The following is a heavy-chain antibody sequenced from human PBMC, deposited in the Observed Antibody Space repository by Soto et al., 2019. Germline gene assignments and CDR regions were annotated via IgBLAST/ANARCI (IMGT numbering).Heavy chain of an antibody. CDR1: GFTFSSYW. Sequence: GGSLRLSCAASGFTFSSYWMSWVRQAPGKGLEWVANIKQDGGEKYYVDSVKGRFTISRDNAKNSLYLQMNSLRAEDTAVYYCARDLQRITMARGVITEPHYGMDVWGQGTTVTVSS. CDR3: ARDLQRITMARGVITEPHYGMDV. D-gene: IGHD3-10*01. J-gene: IGHJ6*02. V-gene: IGHV3-7*01. CDR2: IKQDGGEK.